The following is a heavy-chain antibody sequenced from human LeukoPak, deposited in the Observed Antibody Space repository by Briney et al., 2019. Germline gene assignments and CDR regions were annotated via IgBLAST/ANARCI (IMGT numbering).Heavy chain of an antibody. J-gene: IGHJ4*02. CDR1: GFTFSSYA. Sequence: GRSLRLSCAASGFTFSSYAMHWVRQAPGKGLEWVVVISYDGSNKYYADSVKGRFTISRDNSKNTLYLQMNSLRAEDTAVYYCARDRDPGFDYWGQGTLVTVSS. CDR3: ARDRDPGFDY. D-gene: IGHD2-21*01. CDR2: ISYDGSNK. V-gene: IGHV3-30-3*01.